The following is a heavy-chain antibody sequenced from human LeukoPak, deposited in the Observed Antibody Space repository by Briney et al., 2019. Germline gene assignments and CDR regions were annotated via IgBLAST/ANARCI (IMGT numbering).Heavy chain of an antibody. CDR2: IYSNGVT. J-gene: IGHJ2*01. Sequence: PSETLSLTCTVSGDSISSGSYYWSWIRQPAGKGLEWIGRIYSNGVTNYHPSLKSRVIISVDTSKNQFSLQLSSVTAADTAVYYCARHNKYYYDSSGYRKSGYFDLWGRGTLVTVSS. V-gene: IGHV4-61*02. CDR3: ARHNKYYYDSSGYRKSGYFDL. CDR1: GDSISSGSYY. D-gene: IGHD3-22*01.